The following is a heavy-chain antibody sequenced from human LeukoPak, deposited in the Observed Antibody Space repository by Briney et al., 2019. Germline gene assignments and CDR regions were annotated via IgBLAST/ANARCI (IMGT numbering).Heavy chain of an antibody. D-gene: IGHD1-26*01. V-gene: IGHV5-51*01. CDR2: IYAGDSET. Sequence: GESLKISCKASGYSFTNFWIAWVRQMPGKGLEWMGVIYAGDSETRYSPSFQGQVTISVDKSISAAYLQWSSLRSDDTAVYYCARDHVPPYVGIDYWGLGTLVTVSS. J-gene: IGHJ4*02. CDR3: ARDHVPPYVGIDY. CDR1: GYSFTNFW.